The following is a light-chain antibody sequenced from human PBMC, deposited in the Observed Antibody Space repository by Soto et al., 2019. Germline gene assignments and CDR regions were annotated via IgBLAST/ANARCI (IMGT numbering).Light chain of an antibody. Sequence: DIQMTQSPSSLSASVGDTVTFTCRATPSIGSWVAWYQQKPGQAPKSLIYATSSLQSGVPSRFSGSGSGTDFTLTINSLQPEDFATYYCQQYNTYPPTFGPGTKLQIK. J-gene: IGKJ2*01. CDR3: QQYNTYPPT. CDR1: PSIGSW. CDR2: ATS. V-gene: IGKV1D-16*01.